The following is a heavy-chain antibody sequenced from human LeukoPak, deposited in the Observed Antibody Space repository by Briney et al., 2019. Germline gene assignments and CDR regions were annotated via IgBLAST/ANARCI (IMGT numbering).Heavy chain of an antibody. V-gene: IGHV3-11*01. D-gene: IGHD2-15*01. CDR2: ISSSGSTI. J-gene: IGHJ5*02. Sequence: PGGSLRLSCAASGFTFSDYYMSWIRQAPGKGLEWVSYISSSGSTIYYADSVKGRFTISRDNAKNTLYLQMNSLRAEDTAVYYCAKEQLTVVVVAATHRSIGTRSPWGQGTLVTVSS. CDR3: AKEQLTVVVVAATHRSIGTRSP. CDR1: GFTFSDYY.